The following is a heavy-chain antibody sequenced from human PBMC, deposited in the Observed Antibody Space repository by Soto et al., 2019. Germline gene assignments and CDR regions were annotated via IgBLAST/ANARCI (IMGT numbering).Heavy chain of an antibody. CDR2: IYYSGST. D-gene: IGHD6-6*01. CDR1: GGSISSYY. V-gene: IGHV4-59*08. J-gene: IGHJ6*03. Sequence: QVQLQESGPGLVKPSETLSLTCTVSGGSISSYYWSWIRQPPGKGLEWIGYIYYSGSTNYNPSLKSRVTISVDTSKNQFSLKLSSVTAADTAVYYCARRGKGSSSYNHYYYYYMDVWGKGTTVTVSS. CDR3: ARRGKGSSSYNHYYYYYMDV.